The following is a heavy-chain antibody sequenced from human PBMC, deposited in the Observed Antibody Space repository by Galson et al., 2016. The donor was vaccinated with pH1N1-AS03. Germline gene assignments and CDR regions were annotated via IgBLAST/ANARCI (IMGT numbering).Heavy chain of an antibody. CDR3: ARRPTGLDY. J-gene: IGHJ4*02. V-gene: IGHV4-34*12. Sequence: ETLSLTCTVSTGSFRGAYWAWIRQPPGKGLEWIGEIILGRCNDCIHGENTKYSPSLKSRVTISIDTSKNQLSLKLTAVTAAVTAVYYCARRPTGLDYWGQGSLVTVSS. CDR2: IILGRCNDCIHGENT. CDR1: TGSFRGAY.